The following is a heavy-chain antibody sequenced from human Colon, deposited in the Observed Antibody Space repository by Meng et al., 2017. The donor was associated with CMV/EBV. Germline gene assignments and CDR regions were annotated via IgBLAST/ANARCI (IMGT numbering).Heavy chain of an antibody. J-gene: IGHJ4*02. CDR2: ISASGAT. CDR3: ARGIRPTTSSGVPQNDPRDF. Sequence: GSLRLSCSVSGAAISNSNYYWVWVRQPPGKGLEWIGSISASGATYKNPSLKSRATISVDTSKNQFSLNLSSVTAADTAIFYCARGIRPTTSSGVPQNDPRDFWGQGMSVTVSS. D-gene: IGHD3-3*01. V-gene: IGHV4-39*07. CDR1: GAAISNSNYY.